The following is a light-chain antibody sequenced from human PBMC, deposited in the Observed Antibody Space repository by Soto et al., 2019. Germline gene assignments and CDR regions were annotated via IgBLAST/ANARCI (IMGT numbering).Light chain of an antibody. CDR2: AAT. CDR3: LQDYNYPWT. CDR1: TGIRTD. J-gene: IGKJ1*01. V-gene: IGKV1-6*01. Sequence: AIQLTQSPSSLSASVGGRVTITCRASTGIRTDLSWYQQKPGKVPKVLIYAATSLHSGVPSRFSGSGSGTDFTLTISSLQPEDFATYYCLQDYNYPWTFGQGTKVDIK.